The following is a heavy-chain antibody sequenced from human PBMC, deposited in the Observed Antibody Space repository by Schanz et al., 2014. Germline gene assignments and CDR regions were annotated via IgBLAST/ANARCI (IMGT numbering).Heavy chain of an antibody. V-gene: IGHV3-74*02. CDR1: GFTFSTTW. J-gene: IGHJ4*02. D-gene: IGHD1-7*01. Sequence: VQLVESGGGLVQPGGSLRLSCLASGFTFSTTWMHWVRQAPGKGLVWVSHINSDGTTTTYADSVKGRFTISRDNAENTLYLQMNSLRVEDTAVYYCAMGGYQLHHWGQGTLVTVSS. CDR2: INSDGTTT. CDR3: AMGGYQLHH.